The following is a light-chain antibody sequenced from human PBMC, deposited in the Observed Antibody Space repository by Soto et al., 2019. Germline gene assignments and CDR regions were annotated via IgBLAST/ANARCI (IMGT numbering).Light chain of an antibody. J-gene: IGLJ2*01. CDR1: SGHSSYA. Sequence: QLVLTQSPSASASLGASVKLTCTLNSGHSSYAIAWHQQQPEKGPRYLMKVNSDGSHSKGDGIPDRFSGSSSGAERYLTISSLQSEDEADYDCQTWGTGIVVFGGGTKLTVL. CDR2: VNSDGSH. V-gene: IGLV4-69*01. CDR3: QTWGTGIVV.